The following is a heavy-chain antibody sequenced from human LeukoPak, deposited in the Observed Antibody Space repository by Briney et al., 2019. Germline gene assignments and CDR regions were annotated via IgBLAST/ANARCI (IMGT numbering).Heavy chain of an antibody. Sequence: GGSLRPSCAASGFTFSSYAMSWVRQAPGKGLEWVANIKRDGSERHCLDSVRGRFTVSRDNAKNSLYLQLNSLRAEDTAVYFCARDTTYYESSAYYDSYDIWGQGTMVTVSS. CDR2: IKRDGSER. J-gene: IGHJ3*02. CDR3: ARDTTYYESSAYYDSYDI. CDR1: GFTFSSYA. V-gene: IGHV3-7*01. D-gene: IGHD3-22*01.